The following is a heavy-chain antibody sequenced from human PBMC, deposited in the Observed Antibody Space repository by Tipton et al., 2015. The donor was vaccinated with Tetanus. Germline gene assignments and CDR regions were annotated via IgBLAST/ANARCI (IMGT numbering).Heavy chain of an antibody. D-gene: IGHD6-13*01. CDR1: GGSISSYY. V-gene: IGHV4-59*01. CDR3: ARGFGSNWYYFDY. J-gene: IGHJ4*02. CDR2: IHYTGGT. Sequence: TLSLTCTISGGSISSYYCNWIRQSPGKGLEWIGYIHYTGGTNYNPSLKSRVTISADTTKKQFSLNLRSVTAADTAVYYCARGFGSNWYYFDYWGQGTLVTVSS.